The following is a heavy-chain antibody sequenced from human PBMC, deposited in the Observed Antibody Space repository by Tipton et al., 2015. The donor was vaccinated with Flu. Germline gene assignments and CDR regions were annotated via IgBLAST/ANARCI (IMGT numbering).Heavy chain of an antibody. CDR3: ARPPYGYVSNWFGP. CDR1: GFTFSSYW. Sequence: SLRLSCAASGFTFSSYWMSWVRQAPGKGLEWVANIKQDGSEKYYVDSVKGRFTISRDNAKNSLYLQMNSLRAEDTAVYYCARPPYGYVSNWFGPWGQGALVTVSS. V-gene: IGHV3-7*01. CDR2: IKQDGSEK. D-gene: IGHD5-12*01. J-gene: IGHJ5*02.